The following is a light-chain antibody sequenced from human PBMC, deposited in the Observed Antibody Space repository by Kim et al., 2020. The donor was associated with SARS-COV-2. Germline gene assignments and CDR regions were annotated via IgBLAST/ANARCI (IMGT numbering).Light chain of an antibody. CDR1: QSVSSY. V-gene: IGKV3-11*01. CDR3: QQRSNWPLT. CDR2: DAS. Sequence: SAPGERATPSCRASQSVSSYLAWYQQKPGQAPRLLIYDASNRASGIPARFSGSGSGTDFTLTISSLEPEDFAVYYCQQRSNWPLTFGGGTKLEI. J-gene: IGKJ4*01.